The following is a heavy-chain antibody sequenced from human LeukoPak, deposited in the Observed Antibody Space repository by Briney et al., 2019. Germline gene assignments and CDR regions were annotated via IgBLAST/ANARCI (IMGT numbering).Heavy chain of an antibody. CDR1: GFIFSSYG. Sequence: GGSLRLSCEASGFIFSSYGMHWVRQAPGKGLEWVAVIWYDGSNKYYADSVKGRFTISRDNSKNTLYLQMNSLRAEDTAVYYCARVHYYDSSAYCDYWGQGTLVTVSS. CDR3: ARVHYYDSSAYCDY. CDR2: IWYDGSNK. J-gene: IGHJ4*02. V-gene: IGHV3-33*08. D-gene: IGHD3-22*01.